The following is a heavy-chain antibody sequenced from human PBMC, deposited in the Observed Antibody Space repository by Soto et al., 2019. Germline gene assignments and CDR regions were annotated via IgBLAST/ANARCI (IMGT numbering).Heavy chain of an antibody. J-gene: IGHJ6*02. D-gene: IGHD3-16*01. CDR2: ISGGGTSI. V-gene: IGHV3-11*01. CDR3: AKLGSLGHPYYYGMDV. Sequence: GGSLRLSCAASGFRFSDYKMIWIRQAPGKGLEWVSYISGGGTSIYYADSVKGRFSVSRDNAKTSLYLQMNSLRAEDTAVYYCAKLGSLGHPYYYGMDVWGPGTTVTVSS. CDR1: GFRFSDYK.